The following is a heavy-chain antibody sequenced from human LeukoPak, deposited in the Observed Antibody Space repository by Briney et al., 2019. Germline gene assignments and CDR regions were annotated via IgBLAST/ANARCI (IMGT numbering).Heavy chain of an antibody. J-gene: IGHJ4*02. CDR1: GVSISSSYSY. Sequence: SETLSLTCTVSGVSISSSYSYWGWIRQPPGMGLEWIGSIYYTGNTYYNASLKSQVSISIDTSKNQFSLKLTSVTAADTAVYYCARTSRLLLRTYDYWGQGTLVTVSS. CDR2: IYYTGNT. CDR3: ARTSRLLLRTYDY. D-gene: IGHD3-22*01. V-gene: IGHV4-39*01.